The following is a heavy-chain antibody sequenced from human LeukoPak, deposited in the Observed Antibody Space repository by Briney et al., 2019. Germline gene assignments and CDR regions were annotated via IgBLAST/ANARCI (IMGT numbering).Heavy chain of an antibody. CDR2: ISGSGAST. J-gene: IGHJ5*02. Sequence: QPGGSLRLPCAASGFTFSSYAMIWVRQAPGKGLEWVSAISGSGASTYSADSVKGRFTISRDNSKSTLYLQMNSLRADDTAVYYCVKREYSDSPASGQGTLVTVCS. CDR1: GFTFSSYA. D-gene: IGHD4-11*01. V-gene: IGHV3-23*01. CDR3: VKREYSDSPA.